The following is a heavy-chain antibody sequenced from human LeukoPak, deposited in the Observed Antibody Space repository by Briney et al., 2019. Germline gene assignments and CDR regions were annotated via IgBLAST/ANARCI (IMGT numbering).Heavy chain of an antibody. CDR3: ARDRRDGYQLLLGWFDP. V-gene: IGHV4-4*07. CDR1: GGSISSYY. Sequence: SETLSLTCTVSGGSISSYYWSWIRQPAGMGLEWIGRIYTSGSTNYNPSLKSRVPMSVDTSEHQFSLKLSSVTAADTAVYYCARDRRDGYQLLLGWFDPWGQGTLVTVSS. J-gene: IGHJ5*02. CDR2: IYTSGST. D-gene: IGHD2-2*01.